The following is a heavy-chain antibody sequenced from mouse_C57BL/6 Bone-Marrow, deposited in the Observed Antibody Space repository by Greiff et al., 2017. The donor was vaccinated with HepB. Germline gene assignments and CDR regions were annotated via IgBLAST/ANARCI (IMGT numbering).Heavy chain of an antibody. CDR2: ISSGGDYI. V-gene: IGHV5-9-1*02. CDR1: GFTFSSYA. J-gene: IGHJ2*01. CDR3: TRDGDYYGSDY. D-gene: IGHD1-1*01. Sequence: EVKVVESGEGLVKPGGSLKLSCAASGFTFSSYAMSWVRQTPEKRLEWVAYISSGGDYIYYADTVKGRFTISRDNARNTLYLQMSSLKSEDTAMYYCTRDGDYYGSDYWGQGTTLTVSS.